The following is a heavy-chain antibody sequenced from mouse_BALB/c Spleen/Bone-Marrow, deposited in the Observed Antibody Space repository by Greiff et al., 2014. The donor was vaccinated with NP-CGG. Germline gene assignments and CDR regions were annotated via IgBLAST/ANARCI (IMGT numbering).Heavy chain of an antibody. Sequence: EVKLEESGPELVKPGASMKISCKASGYSFTGYTMNWVKQSHGKNLEWIGLINPYNGGTSYNQKFKGKATLTVDKSSSTAYMELLRLTSEDSAVYYCARGGYPHYYAMDYWGQGTSVTVSS. CDR1: GYSFTGYT. J-gene: IGHJ4*01. CDR3: ARGGYPHYYAMDY. V-gene: IGHV1-18*01. D-gene: IGHD2-2*01. CDR2: INPYNGGT.